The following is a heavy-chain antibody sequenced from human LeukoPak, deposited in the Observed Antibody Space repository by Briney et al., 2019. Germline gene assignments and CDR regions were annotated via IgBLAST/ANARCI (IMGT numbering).Heavy chain of an antibody. CDR2: IYHSGGT. CDR3: ARVGTYYRSLDS. D-gene: IGHD3-10*01. J-gene: IGHJ4*02. Sequence: SETLSLTCTVSGGSINDASWNWIRQPPGQGLEWIGYIYHSGGTNYNPSLKSRVTISLDTSKNQFSLKLSSVTTADTAVYYCARVGTYYRSLDSWGQGTLVTVSS. CDR1: GGSINDAS. V-gene: IGHV4-59*01.